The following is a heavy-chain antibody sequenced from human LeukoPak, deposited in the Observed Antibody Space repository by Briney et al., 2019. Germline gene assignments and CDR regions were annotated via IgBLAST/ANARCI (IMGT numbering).Heavy chain of an antibody. V-gene: IGHV4-59*11. CDR2: IYYTGIT. CDR3: ASSHLYSSSWYLSGRFDY. D-gene: IGHD6-13*01. Sequence: SETLSLTCTVSGGAINNHYWSWIRQPPGKGLEWIGYIYYTGITTYNPSLKSRVTISVDTSKKQFSLKLSSVTAADTAVYYCASSHLYSSSWYLSGRFDYWGQGTLVTVPS. J-gene: IGHJ4*02. CDR1: GGAINNHY.